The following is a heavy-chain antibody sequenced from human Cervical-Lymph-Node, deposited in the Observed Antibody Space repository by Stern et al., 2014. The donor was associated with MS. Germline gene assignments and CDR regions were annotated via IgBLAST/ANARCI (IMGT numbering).Heavy chain of an antibody. CDR1: GFTFSSYW. D-gene: IGHD5-24*01. Sequence: EVQLVESGGGLVQPGGSLRLSCEASGFTFSSYWMHWVRQAPGKGLVWVAHTNSDGSSTNYADSVKGRLTISRDNAKNTLYLQMSSLRAEDTAVYYCARGTLQDNVFYYAMDVWGQGTTVTVSS. J-gene: IGHJ6*02. CDR2: TNSDGSST. CDR3: ARGTLQDNVFYYAMDV. V-gene: IGHV3-74*02.